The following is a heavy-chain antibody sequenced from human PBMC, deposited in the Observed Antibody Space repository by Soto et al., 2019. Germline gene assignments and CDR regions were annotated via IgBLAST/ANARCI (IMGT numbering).Heavy chain of an antibody. D-gene: IGHD7-27*01. CDR2: LYHSGST. Sequence: PSETLCLSYTVSGGSLRVTDYFCGCIRPAQGKALEWIAGLYHSGSTYYNPSHKSRVTMSIDTSNNQFALTLNSVSAADTAVYFCTRDSGWFDTWGQGTMVT. J-gene: IGHJ5*02. V-gene: IGHV4-39*02. CDR3: TRDSGWFDT. CDR1: GGSLRVTDYF.